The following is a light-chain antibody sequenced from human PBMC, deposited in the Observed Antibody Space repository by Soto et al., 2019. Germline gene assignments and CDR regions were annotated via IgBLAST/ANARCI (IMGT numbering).Light chain of an antibody. CDR1: QNVSTW. CDR2: GAS. CDR3: QQGSRFPFT. J-gene: IGKJ3*01. V-gene: IGKV1-12*01. Sequence: DIQITQSPSSVSASVGGRVTVTCRASQNVSTWLTWYQQTPGKAPNLLIYGASTLQRGVPSRFSGSGSGTEFTLTISSLQPEDFAIYFCQQGSRFPFTFGPGTKVDTK.